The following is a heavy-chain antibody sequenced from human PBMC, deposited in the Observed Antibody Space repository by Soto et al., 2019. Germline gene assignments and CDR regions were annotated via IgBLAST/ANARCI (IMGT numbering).Heavy chain of an antibody. CDR1: GGPISSSSYY. CDR2: IYHSGST. Sequence: PSETLSLTCTVSGGPISSSSYYWGWIRQPPGKGLEWIGYIYHSGSTYYNPSLKSRVTISVDRSKNQFSLKLSSVTAADTAVYYCAREGRDCSGGSCYSRYFDLWGRGTLVTVSS. V-gene: IGHV4-39*07. J-gene: IGHJ2*01. D-gene: IGHD2-15*01. CDR3: AREGRDCSGGSCYSRYFDL.